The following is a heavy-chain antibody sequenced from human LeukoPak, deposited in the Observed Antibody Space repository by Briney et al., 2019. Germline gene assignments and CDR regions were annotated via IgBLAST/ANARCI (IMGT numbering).Heavy chain of an antibody. CDR1: GYTFTGYY. CDR2: INPKSGDT. V-gene: IGHV1-2*02. Sequence: ASVKVSCKASGYTFTGYYFHWVRQAPGQGLEWMGWINPKSGDTDYAQKFQGRVTMTRDTSISTAYMELSRLTSDDTAIYYCARDLRWELPGYCFDYWGQGTLVTVSS. D-gene: IGHD1-26*01. J-gene: IGHJ4*02. CDR3: ARDLRWELPGYCFDY.